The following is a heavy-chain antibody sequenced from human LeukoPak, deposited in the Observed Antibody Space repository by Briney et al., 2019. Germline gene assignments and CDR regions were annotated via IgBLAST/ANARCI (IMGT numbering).Heavy chain of an antibody. CDR1: GGSISGYY. D-gene: IGHD2-2*01. CDR3: ARGSPSTSAVPAS. Sequence: PSETLSLTCTVSGGSISGYYWSWIRQPAGKGLEWIGRVYSGGSTNYNPSFESRVTMSVDTSKNQISLRLSSMTAADTAVYYCARGSPSTSAVPASWGQGTLVTVSS. CDR2: VYSGGST. J-gene: IGHJ5*02. V-gene: IGHV4-4*07.